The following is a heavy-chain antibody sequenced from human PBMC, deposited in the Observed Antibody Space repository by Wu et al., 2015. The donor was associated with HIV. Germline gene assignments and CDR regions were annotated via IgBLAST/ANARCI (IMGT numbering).Heavy chain of an antibody. Sequence: QVHLVQSGAEVKKPGASVKVSCKTSGYIFTIYYMHWVRQAPGQGLEWMGCVNPNSGATNYAQKFRGRVTMTRDTSISTVSMELSSLTSDDTAVYYCAREGGTTGPNFNYYNYMDVWGTGTTVTVSS. CDR3: AREGGTTGPNFNYYNYMDV. CDR1: GYIFTIYY. J-gene: IGHJ6*03. V-gene: IGHV1-2*02. D-gene: IGHD1-1*01. CDR2: VNPNSGAT.